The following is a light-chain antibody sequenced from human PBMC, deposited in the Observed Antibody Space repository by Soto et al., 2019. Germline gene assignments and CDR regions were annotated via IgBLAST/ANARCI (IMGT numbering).Light chain of an antibody. V-gene: IGLV1-47*01. CDR3: AAWDDSLRGWV. CDR1: SSNIGSNA. Sequence: QSVLTQPPSASGTPGQRFTISCSGSSSNIGSNAVYWYQQLPGTAPTLLIYRDSQRPSGVPDRFSGSKSGTSASLAISGLRSEDEADYYCAAWDDSLRGWVFGGGTQLTVL. CDR2: RDS. J-gene: IGLJ3*02.